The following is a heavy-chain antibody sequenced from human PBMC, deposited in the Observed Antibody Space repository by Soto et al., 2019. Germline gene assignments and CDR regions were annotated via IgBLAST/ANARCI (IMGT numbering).Heavy chain of an antibody. CDR1: GGTFSSYA. Sequence: QVQLVQSGAEVKKPGSSVKVSCKASGGTFSSYAISWVRQAPGQGLEWMGGIIPIFGTATYAQKFQGRVTITADKSTSTAYMELSSLRAEDTAVYYCARSMRGSSGQWLVMPIYYYYGMDVWGQGTTVTVSS. J-gene: IGHJ6*02. CDR3: ARSMRGSSGQWLVMPIYYYYGMDV. V-gene: IGHV1-69*06. CDR2: IIPIFGTA. D-gene: IGHD6-19*01.